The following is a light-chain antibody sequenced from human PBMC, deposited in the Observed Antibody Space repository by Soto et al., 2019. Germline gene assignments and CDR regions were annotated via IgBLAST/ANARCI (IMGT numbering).Light chain of an antibody. J-gene: IGKJ1*01. CDR1: RDIGND. CDR2: AAS. CDR3: LQDDDLPRT. Sequence: IQMTQSPLSLSASVGDRVIITCRASRDIGNDLGWYQQKPGKAPKLLIFAASTLHSGVPSRFSGSGSGTVFTLTISSLHPEDFATYFCLQDDDLPRTFGQGTTV. V-gene: IGKV1-6*01.